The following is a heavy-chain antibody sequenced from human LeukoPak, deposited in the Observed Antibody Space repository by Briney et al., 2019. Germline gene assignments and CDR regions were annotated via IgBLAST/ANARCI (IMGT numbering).Heavy chain of an antibody. J-gene: IGHJ4*02. CDR2: FIPILGIA. Sequence: SVKVSCKASGYTFTSYYMHWVRQAPGQGLEWMGRFIPILGIANYAQKFQGRVTITADKSTSTAYMELSSLRSEDTAVYYCARGIVGATTTDYWGQGTLVTVSS. V-gene: IGHV1-69*02. CDR3: ARGIVGATTTDY. D-gene: IGHD1-26*01. CDR1: GYTFTSYY.